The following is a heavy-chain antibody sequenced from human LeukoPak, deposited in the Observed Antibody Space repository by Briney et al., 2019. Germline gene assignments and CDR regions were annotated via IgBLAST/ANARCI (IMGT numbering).Heavy chain of an antibody. V-gene: IGHV1-2*02. D-gene: IGHD3-9*01. CDR3: ARALGHYDIFTGYLPIGY. CDR1: GYTFTGYY. Sequence: ASVKVSCKASGYTFTGYYMHWVRQAPGQGLEWMGWSNPNRGGTNYAQKCQGRVTMTRDTSISTAYMELSRLRSAHTAVYYCARALGHYDIFTGYLPIGYWGQGTLVTVSS. CDR2: SNPNRGGT. J-gene: IGHJ4*02.